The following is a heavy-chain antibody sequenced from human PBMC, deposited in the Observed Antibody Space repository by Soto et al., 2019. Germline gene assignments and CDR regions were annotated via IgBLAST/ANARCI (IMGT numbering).Heavy chain of an antibody. V-gene: IGHV3-23*01. CDR3: AKDYIPKNGLYDPFDI. CDR2: INQGSGNT. Sequence: AGGSLRLSCAASGFTFSTYVMSWVRQAPGKGLEWVSSINQGSGNTYYAGSVKGRFTISRDNSKSTLYLQMDSLRAEDTAVYYCAKDYIPKNGLYDPFDIWGQGTMVTVSS. CDR1: GFTFSTYV. J-gene: IGHJ3*02. D-gene: IGHD2-21*01.